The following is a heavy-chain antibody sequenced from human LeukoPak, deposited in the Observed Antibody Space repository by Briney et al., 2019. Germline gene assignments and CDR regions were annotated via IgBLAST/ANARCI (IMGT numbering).Heavy chain of an antibody. V-gene: IGHV1-69*13. J-gene: IGHJ4*02. CDR3: ARGCSGGSCYSTADY. D-gene: IGHD2-15*01. CDR1: GGTFSSYA. CDR2: IIPIFGTA. Sequence: GASVKVSCKASGGTFSSYAISWVRQAPGQGLEWMGGIIPIFGTANYAQKFQGRVTITADESTSTAYMELSSLRSEDTAVYYCARGCSGGSCYSTADYWGPGTLVTVSS.